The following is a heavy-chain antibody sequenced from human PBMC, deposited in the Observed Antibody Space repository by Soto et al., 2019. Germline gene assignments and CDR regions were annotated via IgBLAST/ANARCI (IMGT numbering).Heavy chain of an antibody. CDR3: ARDPGLYGGNPYSHYYYGMDV. D-gene: IGHD2-15*01. CDR2: ISAYNGNT. J-gene: IGHJ6*02. Sequence: QVQLVQSGAEVKKPGASVKVSCKASGYTFTSYGISWVRQAPGQGLEWMGWISAYNGNTNYAQKLQGRVTMTTDTSTSTAYMELRSLRSDDTAVYYCARDPGLYGGNPYSHYYYGMDVWGQGTTVTVSS. CDR1: GYTFTSYG. V-gene: IGHV1-18*01.